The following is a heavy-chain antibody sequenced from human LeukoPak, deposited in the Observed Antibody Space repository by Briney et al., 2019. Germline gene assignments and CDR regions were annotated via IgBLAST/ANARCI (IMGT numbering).Heavy chain of an antibody. V-gene: IGHV4-4*07. J-gene: IGHJ6*03. D-gene: IGHD6-13*01. Sequence: SETLSLTCTVSGASISSYYWSWIRQPAGKGLEWIGRIYTSGSTNYNPSLKSRVTMSVDTSKNQFSLKLSSVTAADTAVYYCARHRKVRAAGGPYYMDVWGKGTTVTISS. CDR1: GASISSYY. CDR3: ARHRKVRAAGGPYYMDV. CDR2: IYTSGST.